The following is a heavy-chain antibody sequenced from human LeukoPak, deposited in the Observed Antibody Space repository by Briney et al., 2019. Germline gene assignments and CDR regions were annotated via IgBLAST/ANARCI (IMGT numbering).Heavy chain of an antibody. V-gene: IGHV3-21*01. D-gene: IGHD6-13*01. J-gene: IGHJ4*02. CDR3: ARDRSTYSSSWYLDY. CDR2: ISSSSNYI. Sequence: GGSLRLSCAASGFTFSSYSMNWVRQAPGKGLEWVSSISSSSNYIYYADSVKGRFTISRDNAKNSLYLQMNSLRDDDTAIYYCARDRSTYSSSWYLDYWGQGTLVTVSS. CDR1: GFTFSSYS.